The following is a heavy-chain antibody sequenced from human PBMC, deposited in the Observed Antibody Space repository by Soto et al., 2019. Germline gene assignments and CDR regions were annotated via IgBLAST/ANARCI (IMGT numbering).Heavy chain of an antibody. J-gene: IGHJ5*02. V-gene: IGHV3-23*01. CDR1: GFTFSSYA. Sequence: EVQLLESGGGLVQPGGSLRLSCAASGFTFSSYAMSWVRQAPGKGLEWVSAISGSGGSTYYADSVKGRFTISRDNSKNTLYLQMNSLRAEDTAVYYCANAPLTFGGEDQGNWFDPWGQGTLVTVSS. D-gene: IGHD3-16*01. CDR2: ISGSGGST. CDR3: ANAPLTFGGEDQGNWFDP.